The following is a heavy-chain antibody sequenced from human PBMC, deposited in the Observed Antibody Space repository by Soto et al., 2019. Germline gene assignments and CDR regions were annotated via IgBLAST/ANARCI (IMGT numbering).Heavy chain of an antibody. J-gene: IGHJ4*02. D-gene: IGHD1-26*01. V-gene: IGHV3-7*01. Sequence: EVQLVESGGGLVQPGGPLRVSCAAYGFTFSSCWMSWVRQAPGKGLEWVANIRQDGSEKYYVDSVKGRFTISRDNAKNSLFLQMNSLRAEDTAVYYCARSYPAYSSNPFDYWGQGTLVTVSS. CDR2: IRQDGSEK. CDR1: GFTFSSCW. CDR3: ARSYPAYSSNPFDY.